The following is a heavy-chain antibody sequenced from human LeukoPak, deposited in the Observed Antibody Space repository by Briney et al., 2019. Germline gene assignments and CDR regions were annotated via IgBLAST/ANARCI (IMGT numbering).Heavy chain of an antibody. V-gene: IGHV1-18*01. D-gene: IGHD3-9*01. CDR3: ARDLNVLRYFGRGPPRAFDI. Sequence: GASVKVSCKASGYTFTSYGIGWVRQAPGQGLEWMGWISAYNGNTNYAQKLQGRVTMTTDTSTSTAYMELRSLRSDDTAVYYCARDLNVLRYFGRGPPRAFDIWGQGTMVTVSS. CDR2: ISAYNGNT. CDR1: GYTFTSYG. J-gene: IGHJ3*02.